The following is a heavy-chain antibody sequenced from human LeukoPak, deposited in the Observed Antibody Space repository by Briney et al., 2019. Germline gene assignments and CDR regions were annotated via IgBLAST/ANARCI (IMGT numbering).Heavy chain of an antibody. J-gene: IGHJ4*02. CDR3: AKDGYSSGRYTSALDY. CDR2: ISSSGSTI. D-gene: IGHD6-19*01. Sequence: PGGSLRLSCAASGFTFSDYYMSWIRQAPGKGLEWVSYISSSGSTIYYADSVEGRFTISRDNAKNSLYLQMNSLRAEDTAVYYCAKDGYSSGRYTSALDYWGQGTLVTVSS. CDR1: GFTFSDYY. V-gene: IGHV3-11*04.